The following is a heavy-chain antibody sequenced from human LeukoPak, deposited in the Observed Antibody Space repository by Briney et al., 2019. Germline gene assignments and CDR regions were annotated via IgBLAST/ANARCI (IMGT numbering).Heavy chain of an antibody. CDR2: ISAYNGNT. D-gene: IGHD5-12*01. CDR1: GYTFTNYG. V-gene: IGHV1-18*01. J-gene: IGHJ3*02. CDR3: ARNPLASPLIDAFDI. Sequence: ASVKVTCKASGYTFTNYGISWVRQAPGQGLEWMGWISAYNGNTNYAQKLQGRVTMTTDTSTSTAYMELRSLRSDDTAVYYCARNPLASPLIDAFDIWGQGTMVTVSS.